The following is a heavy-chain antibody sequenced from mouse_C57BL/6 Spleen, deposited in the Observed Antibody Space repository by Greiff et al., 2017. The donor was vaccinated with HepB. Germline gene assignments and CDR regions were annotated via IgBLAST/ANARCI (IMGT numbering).Heavy chain of an antibody. Sequence: QVQLQQSGAELVMPGASVKLSCKASGYTFTSYWMHWVKQRPGQGLEWIGEIDPSDSYTNYNQKFKGKSTLTVDKSSSTAYMQLSSLTSEDSAVYYSARRGYDGYYRYFDVWGTGTTVTVSS. CDR2: IDPSDSYT. V-gene: IGHV1-69*01. CDR1: GYTFTSYW. D-gene: IGHD2-3*01. CDR3: ARRGYDGYYRYFDV. J-gene: IGHJ1*03.